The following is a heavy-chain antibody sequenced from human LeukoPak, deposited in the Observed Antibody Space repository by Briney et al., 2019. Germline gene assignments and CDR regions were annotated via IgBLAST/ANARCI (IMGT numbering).Heavy chain of an antibody. V-gene: IGHV3-48*03. D-gene: IGHD3-10*01. CDR2: ISSSGSSI. CDR3: ARDKVGTRGVFDY. Sequence: PGGSLRLSCAASGFMFDDYGMSWVRQAPGKGLEWVSFISSSGSSIYYADSVKGRFTISRDNAKNSLFLQMNSLRAEDTALYYCARDKVGTRGVFDYWGQGTLVTVSS. J-gene: IGHJ4*02. CDR1: GFMFDDYG.